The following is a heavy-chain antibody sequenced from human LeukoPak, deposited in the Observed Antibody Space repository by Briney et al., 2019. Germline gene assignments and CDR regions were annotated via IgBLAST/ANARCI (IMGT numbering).Heavy chain of an antibody. J-gene: IGHJ4*02. Sequence: PPGRSLRLSCAASGFTFSSYAMHWVRQAPGKGLEWVAVISYDGSNKYYADSVKGRFTISRDNAKNSLYLQMNSLRAEDTAVYYCARDLGGGFTGFDYWGQGTLVTVSS. D-gene: IGHD3-16*01. CDR3: ARDLGGGFTGFDY. CDR1: GFTFSSYA. V-gene: IGHV3-30*04. CDR2: ISYDGSNK.